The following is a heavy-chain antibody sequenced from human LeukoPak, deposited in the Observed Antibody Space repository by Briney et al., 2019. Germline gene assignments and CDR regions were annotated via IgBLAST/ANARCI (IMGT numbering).Heavy chain of an antibody. J-gene: IGHJ4*02. D-gene: IGHD6-13*01. CDR2: INSDGSST. Sequence: GGSLRLSWAASGFTFSSYWMHWVRQAPGKGLVWVSRINSDGSSTSYADSVKGRFTISRDNAKNTLYLQMNSLRAEDTAVYYCARSYSSSSFDYWGQGTLVTVSS. CDR3: ARSYSSSSFDY. CDR1: GFTFSSYW. V-gene: IGHV3-74*01.